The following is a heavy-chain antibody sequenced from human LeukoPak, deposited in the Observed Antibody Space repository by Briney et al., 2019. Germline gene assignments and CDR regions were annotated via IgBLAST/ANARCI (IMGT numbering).Heavy chain of an antibody. CDR3: ASTYYYYYMDV. CDR1: GGSISSYY. V-gene: IGHV4-59*12. CDR2: IYYSGST. Sequence: SETLSLTCTVSGGSISSYYWSWIRQPPGKGLEWIGYIYYSGSTNYNPSLKSRVTILVDTSKNQFSLKLSSVTAADTAVYYCASTYYYYYMDVWGKGTTVTVSS. J-gene: IGHJ6*03.